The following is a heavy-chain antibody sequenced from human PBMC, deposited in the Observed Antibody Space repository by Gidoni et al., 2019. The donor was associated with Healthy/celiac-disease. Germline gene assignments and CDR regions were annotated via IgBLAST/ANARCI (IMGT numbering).Heavy chain of an antibody. CDR2: INAGNGNT. V-gene: IGHV1-3*01. CDR1: GYTFTSSA. D-gene: IGHD4-17*01. CDR3: ARGATVTHYYYYYMDV. J-gene: IGHJ6*03. Sequence: QVQLVQSGAEVKKPGASVKVSCMASGYTFTSSAMHWVRQAPGQRLEWMGWINAGNGNTKYSQKFQGRVTITRDTSASKAYMELSSMRSEDTAVDYCARGATVTHYYYYYMDVWGKGTTVTVSS.